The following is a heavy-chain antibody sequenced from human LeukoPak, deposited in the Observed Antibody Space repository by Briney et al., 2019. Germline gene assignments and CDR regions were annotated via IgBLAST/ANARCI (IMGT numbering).Heavy chain of an antibody. CDR2: IRSSGCPT. CDR1: GFTFSSYS. D-gene: IGHD1-1*01. V-gene: IGHV3-48*02. J-gene: IGHJ4*02. CDR3: VRDNDWAFDY. Sequence: GGSLRLSCAASGFTFSSYSMNWVRQAPGKGLEWVSNIRSSGCPTHDADYVKGRFTISRDNAQNSLYLQMNSLRDEDMAVYYCVRDNDWAFDYWGQGTLVTVAS.